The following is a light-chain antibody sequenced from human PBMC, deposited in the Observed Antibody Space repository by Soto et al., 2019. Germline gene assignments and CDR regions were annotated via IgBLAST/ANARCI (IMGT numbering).Light chain of an antibody. Sequence: DIQLTQSPSFLSASVGDRVTFTCRASQAISHYLAWYQQKPGKAPKLLIYKASTLKSGVPSRFSGSGSGTEFTLTISSLQPDDFTTYYCQHYNSYSEAFGQGTKVEIK. CDR3: QHYNSYSEA. CDR2: KAS. J-gene: IGKJ1*01. CDR1: QAISHY. V-gene: IGKV1-9*01.